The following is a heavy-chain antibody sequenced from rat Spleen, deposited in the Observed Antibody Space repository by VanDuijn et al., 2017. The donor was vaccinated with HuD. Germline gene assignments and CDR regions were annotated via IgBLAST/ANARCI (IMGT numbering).Heavy chain of an antibody. D-gene: IGHD1-12*03. V-gene: IGHV5-25*01. CDR3: ARWRYYDGSMLLAY. Sequence: EVRLVESGGLLVQPGRSMKVSCAASGFTFSDYYMAWVRQAPTKGLEWVASISYDGGSTYYRDSVKGRFTISRDNAKATLYLQMDSLRSEDTATYYCARWRYYDGSMLLAYWGQGTLVTVSS. J-gene: IGHJ3*01. CDR1: GFTFSDYY. CDR2: ISYDGGST.